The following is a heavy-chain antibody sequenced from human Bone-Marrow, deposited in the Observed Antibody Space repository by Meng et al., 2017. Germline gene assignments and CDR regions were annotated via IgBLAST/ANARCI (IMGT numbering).Heavy chain of an antibody. CDR3: ARGGYGDHPYWYFDL. CDR2: INPKSGDT. D-gene: IGHD4-17*01. J-gene: IGHJ2*01. CDR1: GYTFPDYW. V-gene: IGHV1-2*06. Sequence: QVRLVQAGDEVKKPGASVKVSCKASGYTFPDYWPHWVRRAPGQGLEWMGRINPKSGDTHYAQRFQGRVTMTRNTSISTAYMELSSLRSEDTAVYYCARGGYGDHPYWYFDLWGRGTLVTVSS.